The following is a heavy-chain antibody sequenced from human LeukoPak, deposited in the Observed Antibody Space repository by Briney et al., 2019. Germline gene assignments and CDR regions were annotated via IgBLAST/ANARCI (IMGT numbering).Heavy chain of an antibody. CDR3: AKRGYNYDYDY. CDR1: GFTFSSYA. D-gene: IGHD5-18*01. Sequence: GGSLRLSCAASGFTFSSYAMHWVRQTPGKGLEWVSSISGSGGSTYYADSVKGRFTISRDNSKNTLYLQMNSLRAEDTAVYYCAKRGYNYDYDYWGQGTLVTVSS. J-gene: IGHJ4*02. V-gene: IGHV3-23*01. CDR2: ISGSGGST.